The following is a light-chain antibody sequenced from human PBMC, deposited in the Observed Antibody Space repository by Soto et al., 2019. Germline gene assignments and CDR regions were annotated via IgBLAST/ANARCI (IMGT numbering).Light chain of an antibody. V-gene: IGKV1-5*03. J-gene: IGKJ1*01. CDR3: HQYNSYSWT. CDR1: QSISSW. Sequence: DIQMTQSPSTLSASVGDRVTITCRASQSISSWLAWYQQKPGKAPKLLIYKASSLESGVPSRFSGSGSGTEFTLTISSLQPDDFATYYCHQYNSYSWTFGQGNKVAIK. CDR2: KAS.